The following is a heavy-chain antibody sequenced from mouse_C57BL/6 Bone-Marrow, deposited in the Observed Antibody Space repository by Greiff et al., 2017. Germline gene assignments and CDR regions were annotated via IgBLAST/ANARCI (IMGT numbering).Heavy chain of an antibody. CDR3: ARRRFYYFDY. CDR1: GYSITSGYY. V-gene: IGHV3-6*01. CDR2: ISYDGSN. J-gene: IGHJ2*01. Sequence: EVQLQESGPGLVKPSQSLSLTCSVTGYSITSGYYWNWIRQFPGNKLEWMGYISYDGSNNYNPSLKNRISITRDTSKNQFFLKLNSVTTEDTATYYCARRRFYYFDYWGQGTTRTVSS.